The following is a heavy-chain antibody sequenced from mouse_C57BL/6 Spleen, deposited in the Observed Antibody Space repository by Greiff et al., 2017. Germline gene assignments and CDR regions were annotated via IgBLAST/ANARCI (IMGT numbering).Heavy chain of an antibody. CDR2: IYPGSGNT. V-gene: IGHV1-66*01. J-gene: IGHJ4*01. CDR3: ARHGNYGSYYAMDY. Sequence: QVQLQQSGPELVKPGASVKISCKASGYSFTSYYIHWVKQRPGQGLEWIGWIYPGSGNTKYNEKFKGKATLTADTSSSTAYMQLSSLTSEDSAVYYCARHGNYGSYYAMDYWGQGTSVTVSS. CDR1: GYSFTSYY. D-gene: IGHD2-1*01.